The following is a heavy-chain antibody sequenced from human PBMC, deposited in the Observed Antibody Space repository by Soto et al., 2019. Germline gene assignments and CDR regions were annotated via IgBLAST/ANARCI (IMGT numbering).Heavy chain of an antibody. V-gene: IGHV4-39*01. CDR1: GGSISSSSYY. D-gene: IGHD2-15*01. J-gene: IGHJ3*02. CDR3: ARQSVVVAASSAFDI. Sequence: QLQLQESGPGLVKPSETLSLTCTVSGGSISSSSYYWGWIRQPPGKGLEWIGSIYYSGSTYYNPSLKSRVTISVDTSKNQFSLKLSSVTAADTAVYYCARQSVVVAASSAFDIWGQGTMVTVSS. CDR2: IYYSGST.